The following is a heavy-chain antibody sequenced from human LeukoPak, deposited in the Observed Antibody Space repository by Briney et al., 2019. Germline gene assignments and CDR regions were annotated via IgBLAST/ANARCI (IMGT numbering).Heavy chain of an antibody. J-gene: IGHJ4*02. Sequence: QSGGSLILSCAASGFTFTDYWMTWVRQAPGKGLEWVANINQDGSEKYYVDSVKGRFTISRDNAKKSLCLQMNSLRVEDTAVYYCVRGRGWVDYWGQGTLVTVSS. V-gene: IGHV3-7*01. D-gene: IGHD3-10*01. CDR2: INQDGSEK. CDR3: VRGRGWVDY. CDR1: GFTFTDYW.